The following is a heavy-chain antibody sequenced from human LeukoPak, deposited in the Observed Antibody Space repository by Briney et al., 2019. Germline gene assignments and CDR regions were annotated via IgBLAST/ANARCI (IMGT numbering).Heavy chain of an antibody. D-gene: IGHD2-15*01. CDR1: GGSISSYY. V-gene: IGHV4-4*07. J-gene: IGHJ5*02. Sequence: SETLSLTCTVSGGSISSYYWSWIRQPAGKGLEWIGRIYTSGSTNYNPSLKSRVTMSVDTSKNQFSLKLSSVTAADTAVYYCARDLIHCSGGSCYSNWFDPWGREPWSPSPQ. CDR2: IYTSGST. CDR3: ARDLIHCSGGSCYSNWFDP.